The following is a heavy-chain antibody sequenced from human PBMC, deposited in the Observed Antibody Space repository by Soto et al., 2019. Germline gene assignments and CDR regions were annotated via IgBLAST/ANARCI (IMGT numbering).Heavy chain of an antibody. J-gene: IGHJ6*03. CDR3: ARHSTYCGSTSCQYSYYYYMDV. V-gene: IGHV5-51*01. D-gene: IGHD2-2*01. Sequence: VESLKNSCKGSGDNFISYWIVWVRQMPGKGLEWMGIIYPGDSDTRYSPSFQGQVTISADKSISTAYLQWSSLKASDTAMYYCARHSTYCGSTSCQYSYYYYMDVWGKGTTVTVSS. CDR1: GDNFISYW. CDR2: IYPGDSDT.